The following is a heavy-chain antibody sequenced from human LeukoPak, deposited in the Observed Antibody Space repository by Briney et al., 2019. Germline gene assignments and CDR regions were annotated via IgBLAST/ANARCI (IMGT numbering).Heavy chain of an antibody. CDR3: ARDPGWFYYYYYMDV. CDR1: GYTFTGYY. D-gene: IGHD3-10*01. CDR2: INPNSGGT. Sequence: GASVKVSCKASGYTFTGYYMHWVRQAPGQGLEWMGWINPNSGGTNYAQKFQGRVTMTRDTSISTAYMELSRLRSDDTAEYYCARDPGWFYYYYYMDVWGKGTTVTVSS. J-gene: IGHJ6*03. V-gene: IGHV1-2*02.